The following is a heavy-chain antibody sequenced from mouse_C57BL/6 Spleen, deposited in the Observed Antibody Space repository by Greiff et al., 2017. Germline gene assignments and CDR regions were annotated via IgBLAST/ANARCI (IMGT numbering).Heavy chain of an antibody. CDR1: GFTFSDYY. D-gene: IGHD1-1*01. V-gene: IGHV5-16*01. CDR3: ARDPGSSYYFDY. Sequence: VESEGGLVQPGSSMKLSCTASGFTFSDYYMAWVRQVPEKGLEWVANINYDGSSTYYLDSLKSRFIISRDNAKNILYLQMSSLKSEDTATNYCARDPGSSYYFDYWGQGTTLTVAS. CDR2: INYDGSST. J-gene: IGHJ2*01.